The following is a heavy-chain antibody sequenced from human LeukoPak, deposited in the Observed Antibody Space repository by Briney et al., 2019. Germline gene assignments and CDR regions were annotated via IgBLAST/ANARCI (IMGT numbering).Heavy chain of an antibody. Sequence: GGSLRLSCAASGFTFSSFAMNWVRQTPGKGLEWVSTLSGGGSTYYADSVKGRFTISRDISKNTLYLQMNSLRAEDTAIYYCASSSAGPDDYWGQGTLVTVSS. CDR2: LSGGGST. D-gene: IGHD3-10*01. CDR3: ASSSAGPDDY. J-gene: IGHJ4*02. V-gene: IGHV3-23*01. CDR1: GFTFSSFA.